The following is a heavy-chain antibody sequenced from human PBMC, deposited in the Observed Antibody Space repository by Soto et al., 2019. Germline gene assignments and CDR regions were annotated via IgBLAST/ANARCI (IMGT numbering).Heavy chain of an antibody. D-gene: IGHD3-10*01. V-gene: IGHV1-3*01. J-gene: IGHJ6*02. CDR1: GYTFTSYA. CDR2: INAGNGNT. Sequence: ASVKVSCKASGYTFTSYAMHWVRQAPGQRLEWMGWINAGNGNTKYSQKFQGRVTITRDTSASTAYMELSSLRSEDTAVYYCARDLGSTASGYGYYYYGMDVWGQGTTVTV. CDR3: ARDLGSTASGYGYYYYGMDV.